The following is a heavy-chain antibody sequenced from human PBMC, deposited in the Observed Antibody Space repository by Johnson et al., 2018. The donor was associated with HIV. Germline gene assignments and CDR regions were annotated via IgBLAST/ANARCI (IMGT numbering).Heavy chain of an antibody. D-gene: IGHD3-22*01. CDR1: GFTFDDYG. CDR2: INWNGGST. CDR3: ARVTYYYDSSGNSRGGAFDI. V-gene: IGHV3-20*04. J-gene: IGHJ3*02. Sequence: VQLVESGGGVVRPGGSLRLSCAASGFTFDDYGMSWVRQAPGKGLEWVSNINWNGGSTGNADSVKGRFTISRDNAKNSLYLQMNSLRAEDTALYYCARVTYYYDSSGNSRGGAFDIWGQGTMVTVSS.